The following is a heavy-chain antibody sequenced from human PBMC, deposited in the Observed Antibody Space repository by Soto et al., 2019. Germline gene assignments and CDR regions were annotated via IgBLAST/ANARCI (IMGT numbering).Heavy chain of an antibody. Sequence: LRLSCAASGFTFSSYAMSWVRQAPGKGLEWVSAISGSGGSTYYADSVKGRFTISRDNSKNTLYLQMNSLRAEDTAVYYCAKRPNCSGGSCYGYYFDYWGQGTLVTVSS. D-gene: IGHD2-15*01. J-gene: IGHJ4*02. CDR2: ISGSGGST. CDR1: GFTFSSYA. V-gene: IGHV3-23*01. CDR3: AKRPNCSGGSCYGYYFDY.